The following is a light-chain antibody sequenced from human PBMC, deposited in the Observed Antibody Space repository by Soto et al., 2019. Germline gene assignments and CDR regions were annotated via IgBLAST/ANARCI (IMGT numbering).Light chain of an antibody. CDR1: QSVSSN. CDR2: GAS. J-gene: IGKJ3*01. V-gene: IGKV3D-15*01. Sequence: EIVMTQSPDTLSVSPGERATLSCRASQSVSSNLAWYHQKPGQAPRLLIFGASTRATGIPARFSGSGSGTEFTLIISSLQSEDFATYYCQQANSFPVTFGPGTKVDVK. CDR3: QQANSFPVT.